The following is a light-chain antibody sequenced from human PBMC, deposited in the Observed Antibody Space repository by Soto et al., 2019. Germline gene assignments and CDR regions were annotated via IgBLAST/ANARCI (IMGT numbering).Light chain of an antibody. V-gene: IGKV1-39*01. J-gene: IGKJ3*01. CDR3: QQSYSTSIFT. CDR1: QSISNY. CDR2: AAS. Sequence: DIQMTQSPSSLSASVGDRITITCRASQSISNYVNWYQQKPGKAPKLLIYAASSLQSGVPSRFSGSGSGTDFTLTISSLQPEDFATYYCQQSYSTSIFTFGPGTKVDIK.